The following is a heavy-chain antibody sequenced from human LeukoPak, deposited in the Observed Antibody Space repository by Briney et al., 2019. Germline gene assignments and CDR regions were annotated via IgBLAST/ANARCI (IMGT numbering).Heavy chain of an antibody. CDR2: INTGTGNT. Sequence: ASVKVSCKASGYTFTSYAMNWVRQAPGQGLEWMGWINTGTGNTKYSQKFQGRVTITRDTSANTAYMELSRLRSEDTAVYYCARFRPVRGNDYWGQGTLVTVSS. D-gene: IGHD3-10*02. J-gene: IGHJ4*02. CDR3: ARFRPVRGNDY. V-gene: IGHV1-3*04. CDR1: GYTFTSYA.